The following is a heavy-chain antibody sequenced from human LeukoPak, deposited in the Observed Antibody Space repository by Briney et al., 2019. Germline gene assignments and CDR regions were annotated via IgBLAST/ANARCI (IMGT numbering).Heavy chain of an antibody. CDR3: ARLHDVLTGYLDY. V-gene: IGHV3-21*01. J-gene: IGHJ4*02. CDR2: ISSSMISI. D-gene: IGHD3-9*01. CDR1: GFTFSSYS. Sequence: GGSLRLSCAASGFTFSSYSMNWVRQAPGKGLEWVSSISSSMISIDYADSVKDRFTISRDNARNLLYLQMNSLRAEDTAIYYCARLHDVLTGYLDYWGQGTLVTVSS.